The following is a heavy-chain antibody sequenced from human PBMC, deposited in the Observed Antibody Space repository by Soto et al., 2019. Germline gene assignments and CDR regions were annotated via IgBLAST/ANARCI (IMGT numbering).Heavy chain of an antibody. J-gene: IGHJ4*02. CDR1: GDSISNNKW. D-gene: IGHD2-8*01. CDR3: ATKPNGLYYFDY. CDR2: MHHSGAI. Sequence: SETLSLTCSVSGDSISNNKWWSWVRQPPGKGLEWIGEMHHSGAIHYNASLKSRVTMSVDKSKNQFSLRLSSVTAADTAVYYCATKPNGLYYFDYWGQGTLVTVSS. V-gene: IGHV4-4*02.